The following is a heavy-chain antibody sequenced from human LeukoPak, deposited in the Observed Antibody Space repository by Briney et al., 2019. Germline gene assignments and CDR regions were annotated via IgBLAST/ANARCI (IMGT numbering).Heavy chain of an antibody. CDR2: IWYDGSNK. V-gene: IGHV3-33*01. CDR3: ARDYGDHEPLDY. D-gene: IGHD4-17*01. Sequence: GGSLRLSCAASGFTFSSYGMHWVRQAPGKGLEWVAVIWYDGSNKYYADSVKGRFTISRDNSKNTLYLQMNSLRAEDTAVYYCARDYGDHEPLDYWGQGTLVTVSS. J-gene: IGHJ4*02. CDR1: GFTFSSYG.